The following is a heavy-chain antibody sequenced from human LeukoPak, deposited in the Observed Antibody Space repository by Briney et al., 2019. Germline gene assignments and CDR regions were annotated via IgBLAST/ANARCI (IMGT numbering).Heavy chain of an antibody. V-gene: IGHV3-21*01. CDR1: GFTFSSYT. CDR3: ARKGAGTSASHFDY. J-gene: IGHJ4*02. D-gene: IGHD6-19*01. CDR2: ISSSGSDI. Sequence: GGSLRLSCAASGFTFSSYTMNWVRQAPGKGLEWVSSISSSGSDIRYADAVRGRFTVSRDNSKNSLYLQMNSLRAEDTAVYYCARKGAGTSASHFDYWGQGTLVSVSS.